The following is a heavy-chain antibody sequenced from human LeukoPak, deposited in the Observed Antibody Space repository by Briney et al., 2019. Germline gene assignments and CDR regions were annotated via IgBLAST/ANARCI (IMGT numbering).Heavy chain of an antibody. J-gene: IGHJ5*02. D-gene: IGHD3-10*01. V-gene: IGHV4-34*01. CDR1: GGSFSGYY. CDR2: INHSGST. Sequence: SETLSLTCAVYGGSFSGYYWSWIRQPPGKGLEWIGAINHSGSTNYNPTLKSRVTMSVDTSKNQFSLKLSSVTAADTAVYYCARGGGSRITMVRGFLDPWGQGTLATVSS. CDR3: ARGGGSRITMVRGFLDP.